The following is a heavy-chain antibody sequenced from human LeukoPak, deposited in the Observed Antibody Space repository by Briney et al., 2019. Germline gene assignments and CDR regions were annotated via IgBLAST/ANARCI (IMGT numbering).Heavy chain of an antibody. CDR1: GYTFTSYY. CDR3: ARRGRVTIFGVVNIPTFWFDP. CDR2: INPSGGST. Sequence: GASVKVSCKASGYTFTSYYMHWVRQAPGQGLEWMGIINPSGGSTSYAQKFQGRVTMTRDTSTSTVYMELSSLRSEDTAVYYCARRGRVTIFGVVNIPTFWFDPWGQGTLVTVSS. D-gene: IGHD3-3*01. J-gene: IGHJ5*02. V-gene: IGHV1-46*01.